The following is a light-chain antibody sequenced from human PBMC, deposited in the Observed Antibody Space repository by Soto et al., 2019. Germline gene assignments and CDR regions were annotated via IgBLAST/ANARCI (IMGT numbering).Light chain of an antibody. CDR3: QQYNSPFT. J-gene: IGKJ3*01. CDR1: QSISSW. Sequence: DIQMTQSPSTLSASVGDRVTITCRASQSISSWLAWYQQKPGKAPKLLIYKASSLESGVPSRFSGSGSGTEFTLTISSLQPDDFATYYCQQYNSPFTFGPGTEVDIK. V-gene: IGKV1-5*03. CDR2: KAS.